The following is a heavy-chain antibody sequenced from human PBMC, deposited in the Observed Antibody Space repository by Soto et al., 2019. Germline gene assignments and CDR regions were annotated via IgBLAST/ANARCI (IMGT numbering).Heavy chain of an antibody. CDR3: ARDDSRLYQLPTVDY. CDR1: GYTFTSYG. J-gene: IGHJ4*02. Sequence: ASVKVSCKASGYTFTSYGISWVRQAPGQGLEWMGWISAYNGNTDYAQKLQGRVTMTTDTSTSTAYMELRSLRSDDTAVYYCARDDSRLYQLPTVDYWGQGTLVTVSS. D-gene: IGHD2-2*01. V-gene: IGHV1-18*01. CDR2: ISAYNGNT.